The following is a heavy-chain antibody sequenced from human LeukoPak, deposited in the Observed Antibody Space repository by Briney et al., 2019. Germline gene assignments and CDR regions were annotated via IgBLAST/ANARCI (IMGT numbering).Heavy chain of an antibody. V-gene: IGHV4-4*02. CDR2: INHSGST. CDR1: SGSISSSTW. D-gene: IGHD5-24*01. Sequence: PSGTLSLTCAVSSGSISSSTWWSWVRQPPGKGLEWIGEINHSGSTHYTPSLKSRVTISVDTSDNQFSLKMISVTAADAAVYYCALGYNDIWELWGRETLVTVSS. J-gene: IGHJ4*02. CDR3: ALGYNDIWEL.